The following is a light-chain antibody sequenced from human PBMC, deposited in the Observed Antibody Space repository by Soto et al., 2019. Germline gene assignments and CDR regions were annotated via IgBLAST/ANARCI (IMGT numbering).Light chain of an antibody. CDR3: QQRNNWPPTFT. CDR1: QSISSY. Sequence: EIVLTQSPATLSLSPGERATLSCRASQSISSYLAWYQHKPGQAPRLLIYGASNRATGIPARFSGSGSGTDFTLTISSLEPEDFALYYCQQRNNWPPTFTVGPGTKVDIK. CDR2: GAS. J-gene: IGKJ3*01. V-gene: IGKV3-11*01.